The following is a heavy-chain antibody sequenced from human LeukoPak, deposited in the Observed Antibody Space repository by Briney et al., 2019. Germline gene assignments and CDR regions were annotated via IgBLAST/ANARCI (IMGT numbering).Heavy chain of an antibody. CDR3: ARVKSSSSWWQYPDY. Sequence: GASVKVSCKASGYTFTRFDINWVRQATGQGLEWMGWVNLKSGYTGYAQKFQGRVTITRDTSINTAYMELSSLRSEDTAVYYCARVKSSSSWWQYPDYWGQGTLVTVSS. CDR2: VNLKSGYT. D-gene: IGHD6-13*01. CDR1: GYTFTRFD. J-gene: IGHJ4*02. V-gene: IGHV1-8*03.